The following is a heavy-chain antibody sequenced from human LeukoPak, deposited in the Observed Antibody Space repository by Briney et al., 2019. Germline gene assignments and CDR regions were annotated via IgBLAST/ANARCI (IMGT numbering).Heavy chain of an antibody. CDR1: GFTFDDYA. CDR3: ARRGGYSGYGYYYYYYMDV. D-gene: IGHD5-12*01. CDR2: ISWDGGST. V-gene: IGHV3-43D*03. Sequence: GGSLRLSCAASGFTFDDYAMHWVRQAPGKGLEWVSLISWDGGSTYYADSVKGRFTISRDNSKNSLYPQMNSLRAEDTALYYCARRGGYSGYGYYYYYYMDVWGKGTTVTVSS. J-gene: IGHJ6*03.